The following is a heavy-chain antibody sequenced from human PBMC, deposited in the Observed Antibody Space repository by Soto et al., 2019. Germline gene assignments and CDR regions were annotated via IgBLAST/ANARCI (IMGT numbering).Heavy chain of an antibody. V-gene: IGHV1-69*12. CDR2: IIPIFGTA. J-gene: IGHJ2*01. CDR1: GGTFSSYA. Sequence: QVQLVQSGAEVKKPGSSVKVSCKASGGTFSSYAISWVRQAPGQGLEWMGGIIPIFGTANYAQKFQGRVTSTADESTRTAYRELSSLRAEDTAEYYCARAHYYDSSGYYPFWYFDLWGRGTLVTVSS. CDR3: ARAHYYDSSGYYPFWYFDL. D-gene: IGHD3-22*01.